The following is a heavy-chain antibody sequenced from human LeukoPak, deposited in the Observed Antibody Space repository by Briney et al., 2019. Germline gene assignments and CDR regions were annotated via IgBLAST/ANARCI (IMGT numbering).Heavy chain of an antibody. D-gene: IGHD6-13*01. CDR2: INQGGSEI. CDR1: GFTFSSHW. CDR3: ARSSVARGLDLAAAAGPY. Sequence: GWSLRLSCADSGFTFSSHWMSWVRQAPGKGLEWVANINQGGSEIYYVDSVRGRFTISRDNAKNSLYLQMNSLRAEDTSVYYCARSSVARGLDLAAAAGPYWGQGTLVTVS. J-gene: IGHJ4*02. V-gene: IGHV3-7*01.